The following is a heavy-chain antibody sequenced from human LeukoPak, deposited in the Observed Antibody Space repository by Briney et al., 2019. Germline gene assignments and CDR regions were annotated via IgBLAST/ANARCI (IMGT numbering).Heavy chain of an antibody. CDR1: GFTFSSYS. CDR3: ARETFYDSSGGFDY. J-gene: IGHJ4*02. CDR2: ISSSSYI. D-gene: IGHD3-22*01. Sequence: GGSLRLPCAASGFTFSSYSMNWVRQAPGKGLEWVSSISSSSYIYYADSVKGRFTISRDNAKNSLYLQMNSLRAEDTAVYYCARETFYDSSGGFDYWGQGTLVTVLS. V-gene: IGHV3-21*01.